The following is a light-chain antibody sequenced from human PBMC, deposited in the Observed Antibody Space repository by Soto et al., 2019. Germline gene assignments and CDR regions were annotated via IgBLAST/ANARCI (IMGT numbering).Light chain of an antibody. CDR1: SFNIGAGYD. CDR3: QSYDSSLSGVV. J-gene: IGLJ2*01. CDR2: ANS. V-gene: IGLV1-40*01. Sequence: QAVVTQPPSVSGAPGQRVTISCTGSSFNIGAGYDVHWYQQLPGTAPKFLIYANSNRPSGVPDRFSGSKSGTSASLAITGLQAEDEADYYCQSYDSSLSGVVFGGGTQLTVL.